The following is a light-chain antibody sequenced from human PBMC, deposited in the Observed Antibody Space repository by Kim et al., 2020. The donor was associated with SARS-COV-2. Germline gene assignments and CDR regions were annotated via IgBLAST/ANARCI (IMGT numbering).Light chain of an antibody. J-gene: IGLJ1*01. V-gene: IGLV3-1*01. CDR1: KLGDKY. CDR2: QDS. Sequence: SPGQTASITSSGDKLGDKYACWYQQKPGQSPVLVIYQDSKRPSGIPERFSGSNSGNTATLTISGTQAMDEADYYCQAWDSSTGGVFGTGTKVTVL. CDR3: QAWDSSTGGV.